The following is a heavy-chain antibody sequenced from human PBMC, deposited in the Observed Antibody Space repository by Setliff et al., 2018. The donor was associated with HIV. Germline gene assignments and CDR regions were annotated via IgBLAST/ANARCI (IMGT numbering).Heavy chain of an antibody. CDR2: FDSTGSP. V-gene: IGHV4-61*02. D-gene: IGHD2-15*01. CDR1: GDSVSGSPYY. CDR3: AGDYAGSGRPFDY. J-gene: IGHJ4*02. Sequence: SETLSLTCSVSGDSVSGSPYYWSWIRQPAGKGLEWIGRFDSTGSPDYNPSLKSRVTISIDTSKNHFSLKLSSVTAADTAVYFCAGDYAGSGRPFDYWGQGTLVTVSS.